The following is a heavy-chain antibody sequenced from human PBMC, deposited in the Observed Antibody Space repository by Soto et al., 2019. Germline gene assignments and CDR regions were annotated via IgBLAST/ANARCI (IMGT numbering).Heavy chain of an antibody. CDR2: ISSSSSYI. J-gene: IGHJ6*02. CDR1: GFTFSSYS. V-gene: IGHV3-21*01. D-gene: IGHD3-9*01. Sequence: PGGSLRLSCAASGFTFSSYSMNWVRQAPGKGLEWVSSISSSSSYIYYADSVKGRFTISRDNAKNSLYLQMNSLRAEDTAVYYCARASTGYYTYYYGMDVWGQGTTVTVSS. CDR3: ARASTGYYTYYYGMDV.